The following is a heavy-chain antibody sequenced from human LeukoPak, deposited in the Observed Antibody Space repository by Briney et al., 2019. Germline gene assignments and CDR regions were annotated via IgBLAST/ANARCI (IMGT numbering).Heavy chain of an antibody. CDR1: GGSFSGYY. CDR2: INHSGST. D-gene: IGHD3-9*01. J-gene: IGHJ4*02. V-gene: IGHV4-34*01. Sequence: SETLSLTCAVYGGSFSGYYWSWIRQPPGKGLEWIGEINHSGSTNYNPSLKSRVTISVDTSKNQFSLKLSSVTAADTAVYYCAGGIYDILTGERRDYWGQGTLVTVSS. CDR3: AGGIYDILTGERRDY.